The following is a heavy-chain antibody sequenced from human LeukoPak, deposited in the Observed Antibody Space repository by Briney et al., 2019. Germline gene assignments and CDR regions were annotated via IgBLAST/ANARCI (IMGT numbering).Heavy chain of an antibody. V-gene: IGHV4-61*02. Sequence: SQTLSLTCTVSGGSISSGSYYWSWIRQPAGKGLEWIGRIYTSGSTNYNPSLKSRVTISVDTSKNQFSLKLSSVTAADTAVYYCARHNSGYDYAYYYYMDVWGKGTTVTVSS. CDR3: ARHNSGYDYAYYYYMDV. D-gene: IGHD5-12*01. CDR2: IYTSGST. J-gene: IGHJ6*03. CDR1: GGSISSGSYY.